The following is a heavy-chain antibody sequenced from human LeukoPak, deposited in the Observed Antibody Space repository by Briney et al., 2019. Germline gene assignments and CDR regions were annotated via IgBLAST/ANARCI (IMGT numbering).Heavy chain of an antibody. J-gene: IGHJ4*02. CDR3: AKAGGPLLYYFDY. CDR2: ISGNGAST. Sequence: PGGSLRLSCAASGFTFNTFAMSWVRQAPGKGLEWVSGISGNGASTYYADSVKGRFTISRDNSKNTLYLQMNSLRAEDTAVYYCAKAGGPLLYYFDYCGQGTLVTVSS. V-gene: IGHV3-23*01. CDR1: GFTFNTFA. D-gene: IGHD2-15*01.